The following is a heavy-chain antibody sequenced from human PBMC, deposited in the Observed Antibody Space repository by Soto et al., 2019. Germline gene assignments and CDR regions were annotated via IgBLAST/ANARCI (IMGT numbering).Heavy chain of an antibody. CDR1: GFTFSSYG. D-gene: IGHD2-2*03. V-gene: IGHV3-48*02. Sequence: EVQLVESGGDLVQPGGSLRLSCVASGFTFSSYGMNWVRQGPGKGLEWLSSISKTGTTTYYADSVRGRFTISREHAKNSLYLQMNSLRDEDVAVYYCARDGYCVSPTCSFLRDVWGQGTTVTVSS. CDR2: ISKTGTTT. CDR3: ARDGYCVSPTCSFLRDV. J-gene: IGHJ6*02.